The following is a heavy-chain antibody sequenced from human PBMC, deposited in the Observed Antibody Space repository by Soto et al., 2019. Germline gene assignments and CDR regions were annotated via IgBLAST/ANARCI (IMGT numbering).Heavy chain of an antibody. CDR3: AKGEWSYCRGGSCYYFDY. CDR1: GGSISSGDYY. V-gene: IGHV4-30-4*02. D-gene: IGHD2-15*01. Sequence: SEILSLTCTVSGGSISSGDYYWSWIRQPPGKGLEWIGYIYYSGSTYYNPSLKSRVTISVDTSASTAYMELSSLRSEDTAVYYCAKGEWSYCRGGSCYYFDYWGQGTVVTVSS. CDR2: IYYSGST. J-gene: IGHJ4*02.